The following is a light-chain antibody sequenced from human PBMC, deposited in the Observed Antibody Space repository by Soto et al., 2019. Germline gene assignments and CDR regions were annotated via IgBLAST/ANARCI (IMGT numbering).Light chain of an antibody. CDR1: HSVSTY. CDR2: DAS. J-gene: IGKJ4*01. V-gene: IGKV3-11*01. Sequence: VLTQSPATLSLSPGERATLSCRVSHSVSTYLAWYQQKPGQAPRLLIYDASNRATGIPARFSGSGSGTDFSLTISSLEPEDSAVDYCQQRYDWLTFGGGTKVEIK. CDR3: QQRYDWLT.